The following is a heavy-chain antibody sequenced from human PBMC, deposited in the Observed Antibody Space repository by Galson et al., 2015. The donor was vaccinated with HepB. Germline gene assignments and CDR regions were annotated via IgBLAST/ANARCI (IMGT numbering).Heavy chain of an antibody. V-gene: IGHV3-11*03. J-gene: IGHJ4*02. D-gene: IGHD3-10*01. Sequence: SLRLSCAGAGFIFSDYYMSWIRQAPGKGLEWISFISTSSSHTNYADSMKGRFIISRDNAKNSLYLQMNSLRAGDTAVYYCARLSSGNNYNLGWDFDSWGQGTLVTVSS. CDR3: ARLSSGNNYNLGWDFDS. CDR1: GFIFSDYY. CDR2: ISTSSSHT.